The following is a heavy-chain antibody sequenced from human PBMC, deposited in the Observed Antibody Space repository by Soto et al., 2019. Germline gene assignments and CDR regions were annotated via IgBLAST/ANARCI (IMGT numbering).Heavy chain of an antibody. J-gene: IGHJ6*02. CDR1: GGTFSSYA. CDR3: ARDLIVDTEKNYYYYGLDV. Sequence: ASVKVSCKASGGTFSSYAISWVRQAPGQGLEWMGGIIPIFGTANYAQKFQGRVTITADKSTSTAYMELSSLRSEDTAVYYCARDLIVDTEKNYYYYGLDVWGQGTTVTVSS. V-gene: IGHV1-69*06. CDR2: IIPIFGTA. D-gene: IGHD5-12*01.